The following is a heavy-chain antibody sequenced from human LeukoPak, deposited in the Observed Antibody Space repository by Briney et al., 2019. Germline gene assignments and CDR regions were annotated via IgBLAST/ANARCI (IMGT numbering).Heavy chain of an antibody. CDR3: AQELSLGSGGSPFGY. CDR2: ISWNSGTI. CDR1: GFTFDDYA. V-gene: IGHV3-9*01. J-gene: IGHJ4*02. D-gene: IGHD2-15*01. Sequence: AGGSLRLSCAASGFTFDDYAMHWVRQAPGRGLEWVSGISWNSGTIDYADSVKGRFTISRDNAKNSLYLQMNSLRAEDTALYYCAQELSLGSGGSPFGYWGQGTLVTVSS.